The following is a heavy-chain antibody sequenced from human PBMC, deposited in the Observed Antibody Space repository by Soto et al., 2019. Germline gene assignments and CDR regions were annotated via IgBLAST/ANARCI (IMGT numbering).Heavy chain of an antibody. V-gene: IGHV4-39*01. J-gene: IGHJ4*02. CDR3: ARHYNTGAFFDY. CDR2: VFYSGSP. Sequence: QLQLQESGPGLVKSSETLSLTCTVSGGSISSSHYWGWIRQPPGKGLEWIGSVFYSGSPYYSPSFKSRITISVDTSKNQFSLRVRSVNATDTAVYFCARHYNTGAFFDYWGQGNLVTVSS. CDR1: GGSISSSHY. D-gene: IGHD1-20*01.